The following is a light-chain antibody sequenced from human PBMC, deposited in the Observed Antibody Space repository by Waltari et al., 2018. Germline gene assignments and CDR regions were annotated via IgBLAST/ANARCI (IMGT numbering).Light chain of an antibody. Sequence: SSELTQDPAVSVALGQTVRTTCQGDSLRSYYETWYKQKAGKAPILVIYVQNNRPSGIPDRFSGSYSGRTASLTITGAQAEDEADYYCSSRDSGAHRHVFGTGTKVTVL. V-gene: IGLV3-19*01. CDR3: SSRDSGAHRHV. J-gene: IGLJ1*01. CDR2: VQN. CDR1: SLRSYY.